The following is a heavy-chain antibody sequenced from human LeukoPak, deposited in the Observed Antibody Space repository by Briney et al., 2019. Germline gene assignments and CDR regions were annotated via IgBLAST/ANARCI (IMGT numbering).Heavy chain of an antibody. J-gene: IGHJ4*02. V-gene: IGHV1-8*01. Sequence: GASVKVSCKASGYTFTSYDINWVRQATGQGLEWMGWMNPNSGNTGYAQKFQGRVTMTRNTSISTAYMELSSLRSEDTAVYYCARVPEWELLENYFDYWAREPWSPSPQ. CDR1: GYTFTSYD. CDR3: ARVPEWELLENYFDY. CDR2: MNPNSGNT. D-gene: IGHD1-26*01.